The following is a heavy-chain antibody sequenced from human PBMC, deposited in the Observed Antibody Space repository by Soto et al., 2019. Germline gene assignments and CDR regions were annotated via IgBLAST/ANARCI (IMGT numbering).Heavy chain of an antibody. V-gene: IGHV4-30-2*01. D-gene: IGHD3-16*01. CDR3: ARIMITFGGAPYGMDV. CDR1: GGSISSGGYS. Sequence: SETLSLTCAVSGGSISSGGYSWSWIRQPPGKGLEWLGYIYHSGSTYYNPSLKSRVTISVDRSKNQFSLKLSSVTAADTAVYYCARIMITFGGAPYGMDVWGQGTTVTVSS. CDR2: IYHSGST. J-gene: IGHJ6*02.